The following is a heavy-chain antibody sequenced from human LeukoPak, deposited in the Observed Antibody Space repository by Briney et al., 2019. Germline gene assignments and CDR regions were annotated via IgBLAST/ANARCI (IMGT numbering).Heavy chain of an antibody. Sequence: SETLSLTCTVSGFSISNGYYWGWIRQPPGKGLEWIGNIHHSGTTFYNPSLKSPVTISVDTSNNQFSLKLSSVTAADTAVYFCARSKGLNYESSGYFDYWGQGTLVTVSS. CDR2: IHHSGTT. V-gene: IGHV4-38-2*02. D-gene: IGHD3-22*01. CDR1: GFSISNGYY. CDR3: ARSKGLNYESSGYFDY. J-gene: IGHJ4*02.